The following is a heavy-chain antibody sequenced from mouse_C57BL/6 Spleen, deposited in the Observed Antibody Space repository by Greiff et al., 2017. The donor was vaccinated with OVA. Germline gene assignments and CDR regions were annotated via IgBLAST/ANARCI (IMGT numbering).Heavy chain of an antibody. CDR3: ARDRGQSYAMDY. J-gene: IGHJ4*01. D-gene: IGHD3-1*01. Sequence: EVKLMESGGGLVKPGGSLKLSCAASGFTFSSYAMSWVRQTPEKRLEWVATISDGGSYTYYPDNVKGRFTISRDNAKNNRYLQMSHLKSEDTAMYYCARDRGQSYAMDYWGQGTSVTVSS. V-gene: IGHV5-4*01. CDR1: GFTFSSYA. CDR2: ISDGGSYT.